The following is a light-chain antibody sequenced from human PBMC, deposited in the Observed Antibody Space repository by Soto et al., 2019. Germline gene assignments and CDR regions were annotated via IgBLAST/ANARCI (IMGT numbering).Light chain of an antibody. J-gene: IGKJ2*01. CDR3: QQYKSYST. V-gene: IGKV1-5*03. CDR1: QTISSF. CDR2: KAP. Sequence: DIQMTQSPSTLSASVGDRVTITCRASQTISSFLAWYQQKPGKAPKLLIYKAPSLESGVPSRFSGSGSETEFTLTISSLQPDDFATYYCQQYKSYSTFGQGTKLEIK.